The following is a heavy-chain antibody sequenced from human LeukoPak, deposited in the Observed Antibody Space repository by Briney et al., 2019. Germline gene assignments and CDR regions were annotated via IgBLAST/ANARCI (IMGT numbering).Heavy chain of an antibody. CDR1: GGTFNSYA. V-gene: IGHV1-69*04. Sequence: ASVKVSCKASGGTFNSYAISWVRQAPGQGLEWMGRIIPILGIANYAQKFQGRVTITADKSTSTAYMELSGLRSEDTAVYYCARVSSNSRGDYFDYWGQGTLVTVSS. CDR3: ARVSSNSRGDYFDY. CDR2: IIPILGIA. J-gene: IGHJ4*02. D-gene: IGHD4-23*01.